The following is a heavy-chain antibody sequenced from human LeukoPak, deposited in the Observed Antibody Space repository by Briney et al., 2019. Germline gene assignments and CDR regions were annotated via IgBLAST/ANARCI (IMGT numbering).Heavy chain of an antibody. J-gene: IGHJ6*03. Sequence: GGSLRLSCAASGFTFSDHYMDWVRQAPGKGLEWVGRIRDKPNSYTTEYAASVKGRFTISRDDSKNSLYLQMNSLKTDDTAVYYCARGIHSSGYYPNYYYMDVWGKGTTVTVSS. CDR2: IRDKPNSYTT. CDR1: GFTFSDHY. D-gene: IGHD6-19*01. CDR3: ARGIHSSGYYPNYYYMDV. V-gene: IGHV3-72*01.